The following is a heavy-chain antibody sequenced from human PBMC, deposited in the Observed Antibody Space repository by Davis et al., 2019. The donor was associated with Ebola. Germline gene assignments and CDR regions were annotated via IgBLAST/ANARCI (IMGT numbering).Heavy chain of an antibody. Sequence: GESLKISCAASGFAFRDSGMNWVRQAPGKGLEWVSSISSSSSYIYYADSVKGRFTISRDNAKNSLYLQMNSLRAEDTAVYYCARELGTYLNSDPPGYYYYGMDVWGQGTTVTVSS. CDR1: GFAFRDSG. V-gene: IGHV3-21*01. D-gene: IGHD3-10*01. CDR2: ISSSSSYI. CDR3: ARELGTYLNSDPPGYYYYGMDV. J-gene: IGHJ6*02.